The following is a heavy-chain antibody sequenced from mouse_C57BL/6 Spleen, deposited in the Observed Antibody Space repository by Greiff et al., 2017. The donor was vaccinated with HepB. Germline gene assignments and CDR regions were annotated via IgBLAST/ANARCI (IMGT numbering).Heavy chain of an antibody. Sequence: QVTLKESGPGILQPSQTLSLTCSFSGFSLSTFGMGVGWIRQPSGKGLEWLAHIWWDDDKYYNPALKSRLTISNDTSKNQVLHKIANVDTTDTSTDYCALMVYGYDLYWYFDVWGTGTTVTVSS. CDR3: ALMVYGYDLYWYFDV. J-gene: IGHJ1*03. D-gene: IGHD2-2*01. CDR1: GFSLSTFGMG. V-gene: IGHV8-8*01. CDR2: IWWDDDK.